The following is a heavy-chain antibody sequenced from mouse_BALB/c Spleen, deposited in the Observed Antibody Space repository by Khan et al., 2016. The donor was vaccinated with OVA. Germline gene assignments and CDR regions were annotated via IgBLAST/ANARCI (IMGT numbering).Heavy chain of an antibody. J-gene: IGHJ4*01. CDR2: IWSDGST. D-gene: IGHD2-10*01. Sequence: QMQLEESGPGLVAPSQSLSIICTISGFSLTNYGVHWVRQPPGKGLEWLVVIWSDGSTSYNSALKSRLIISKDNSKSQVFIKMNSLQTDDTAMYXCARQPYYHYYIMDYWGQGTSVTVSS. V-gene: IGHV2-6-1*01. CDR1: GFSLTNYG. CDR3: ARQPYYHYYIMDY.